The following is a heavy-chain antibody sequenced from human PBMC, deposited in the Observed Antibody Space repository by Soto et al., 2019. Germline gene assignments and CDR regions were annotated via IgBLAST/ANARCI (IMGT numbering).Heavy chain of an antibody. V-gene: IGHV4-31*03. CDR1: GGSISSGGYY. Sequence: SETLSLTCTVSGGSISSGGYYWSWIRQHPGKGLEWIGYIYYSGSTYYNPSLKSRVTISVDTSKNQFSLKLSSVTAADTAVYYCAREKSRHSSGWYNRDWFDPWGQGTLVTVSS. D-gene: IGHD6-19*01. CDR2: IYYSGST. CDR3: AREKSRHSSGWYNRDWFDP. J-gene: IGHJ5*02.